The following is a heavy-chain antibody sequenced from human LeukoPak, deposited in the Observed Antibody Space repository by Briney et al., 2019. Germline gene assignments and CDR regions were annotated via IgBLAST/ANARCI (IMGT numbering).Heavy chain of an antibody. V-gene: IGHV3-48*04. CDR3: ARDSRPVIAARGWFDP. Sequence: GGSLRLSCAASGFTFSSYSMNWVRQAPGKGLEWVSSISSSSSTIYYADSVKGRFTISRDNAKNSLYLQMNSLRAEDTAVYYCARDSRPVIAARGWFDPWGQGTLVTVSS. D-gene: IGHD6-6*01. J-gene: IGHJ5*02. CDR1: GFTFSSYS. CDR2: ISSSSSTI.